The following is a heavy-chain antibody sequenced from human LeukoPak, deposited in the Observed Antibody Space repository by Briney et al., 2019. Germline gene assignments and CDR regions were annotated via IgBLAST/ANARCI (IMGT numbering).Heavy chain of an antibody. CDR1: GGSISSSSYY. V-gene: IGHV4-30-4*08. J-gene: IGHJ3*02. CDR2: IYYSGST. D-gene: IGHD3-10*01. CDR3: ARDRASPKAFDI. Sequence: SETLSLTCTVSGGSISSSSYYWGWIRQPPGKGLEWIGYIYYSGSTYYNPSLKSRVTISVDTSKNQFSLKLSSVTAADTAVYYCARDRASPKAFDIWGQGTMVTVSS.